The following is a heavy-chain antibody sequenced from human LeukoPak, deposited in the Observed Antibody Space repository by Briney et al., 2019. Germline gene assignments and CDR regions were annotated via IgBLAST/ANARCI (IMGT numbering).Heavy chain of an antibody. V-gene: IGHV4-39*07. J-gene: IGHJ5*02. CDR2: IYYSGST. CDR1: GGSISSSSYY. CDR3: ARAFVSYSRYYDFWSGSAGFDP. D-gene: IGHD3-3*01. Sequence: PSETLSLTCTVSGGSISSSSYYWGWIRQPPGKGLEWIGSIYYSGSTYYNPSLKSRVTISVDTSKNQFSLKLSSVTAADTAVYYCARAFVSYSRYYDFWSGSAGFDPWGQGTLVTVSS.